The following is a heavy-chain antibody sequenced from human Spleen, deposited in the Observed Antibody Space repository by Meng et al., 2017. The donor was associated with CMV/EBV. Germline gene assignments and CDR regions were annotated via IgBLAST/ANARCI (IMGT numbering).Heavy chain of an antibody. CDR2: IYYSGSP. CDR3: ASLHPSYGSSSFYY. CDR1: DNSISSHNEY. Sequence: SETLSLTCSVSDNSISSHNEYWGWIRQPPGKGLEWIGNIYYSGSPYYNPSLRSRVTISIDTSKTQFSLKLSSVTAADTAVYYCASLHPSYGSSSFYYWGLGTLVTVSS. D-gene: IGHD6-6*01. J-gene: IGHJ4*02. V-gene: IGHV4-39*07.